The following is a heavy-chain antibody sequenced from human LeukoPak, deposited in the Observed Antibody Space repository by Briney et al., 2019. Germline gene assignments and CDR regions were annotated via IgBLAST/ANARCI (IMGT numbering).Heavy chain of an antibody. V-gene: IGHV4-59*08. CDR1: GGSIRSYY. CDR2: VFHSGNS. J-gene: IGHJ3*02. D-gene: IGHD5-18*01. Sequence: SETLSLTCSVSGGSIRSYYWTWIRQPPGKGLEWIGNVFHSGNSNYNPSLQSRVTMSVDSSKNRISLTLSSVTAADTAVYYCARGIVDTAMGPFGVAFDIWGQGTMVTVSS. CDR3: ARGIVDTAMGPFGVAFDI.